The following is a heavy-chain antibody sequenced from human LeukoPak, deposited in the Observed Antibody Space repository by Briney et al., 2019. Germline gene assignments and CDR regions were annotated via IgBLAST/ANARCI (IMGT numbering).Heavy chain of an antibody. J-gene: IGHJ4*02. Sequence: GGSLRLSCTVSGFTFASHWMNWFRQAPGKGLVCVANIDHDGREKLHVASVKRRFTVSRDNPNNVLSLHMNTVRTEDGAVYFCATDRSIFAVYLFDYWGQGALVTVSS. V-gene: IGHV3-7*01. CDR1: GFTFASHW. CDR2: IDHDGREK. CDR3: ATDRSIFAVYLFDY. D-gene: IGHD3-9*01.